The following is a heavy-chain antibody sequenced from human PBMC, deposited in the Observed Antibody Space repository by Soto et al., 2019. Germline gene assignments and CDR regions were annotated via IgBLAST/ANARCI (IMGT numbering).Heavy chain of an antibody. V-gene: IGHV6-1*01. CDR3: ARWGRAQDYYYYYGMDV. CDR2: TYYRSKWYN. J-gene: IGHJ6*02. CDR1: GDSVSSNSAA. Sequence: SQALSLTCSISGDSVSSNSAASNWFRQSPSRGLEWLGRTYYRSKWYNDYAVSVKSRITINPDTSKNQFSLQLNSVTPEDTAVYYCARWGRAQDYYYYYGMDVWGQGTTVTVSS. D-gene: IGHD7-27*01.